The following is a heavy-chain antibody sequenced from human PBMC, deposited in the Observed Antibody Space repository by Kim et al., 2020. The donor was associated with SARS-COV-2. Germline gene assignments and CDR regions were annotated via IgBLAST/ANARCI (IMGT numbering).Heavy chain of an antibody. D-gene: IGHD3-22*01. V-gene: IGHV4-39*01. CDR3: ARQARGDSSGDYFDY. J-gene: IGHJ4*02. Sequence: PSLKSRVTISVDTSKNQFSLKLSSVTAADTAVYYCARQARGDSSGDYFDYWGQGTLVTVSS.